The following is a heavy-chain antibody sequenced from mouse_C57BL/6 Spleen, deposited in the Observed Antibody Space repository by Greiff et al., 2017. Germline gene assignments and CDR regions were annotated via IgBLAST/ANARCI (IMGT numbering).Heavy chain of an antibody. CDR2: ISSGGDYI. CDR3: TRGGYGSSYYFDY. J-gene: IGHJ2*01. V-gene: IGHV5-9-1*02. CDR1: GFTFSSYA. D-gene: IGHD1-1*01. Sequence: EVKLMESGEGLVKPGGSLKLSCAASGFTFSSYAMSWVRQTPEKRLEWVAYISSGGDYIYYADTVKGRFTISRDNARNTLYLQMSSLKSEDTAMYYCTRGGYGSSYYFDYWGQGITLTVSS.